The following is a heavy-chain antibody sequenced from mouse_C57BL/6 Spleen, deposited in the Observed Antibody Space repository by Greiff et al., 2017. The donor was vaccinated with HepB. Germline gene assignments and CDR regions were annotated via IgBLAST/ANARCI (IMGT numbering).Heavy chain of an antibody. D-gene: IGHD2-2*01. J-gene: IGHJ3*01. Sequence: VQLQQSGPELVKPGASVKISCKASGYTFTDYYMNWVKQSHGKSLEWIGDINPNNGGTSYNQKFKGKATLTVDKSSSTAYMELRSLTSEDSAVYYCARETEGYPFAYWGQGTLVTVSA. CDR2: INPNNGGT. CDR3: ARETEGYPFAY. V-gene: IGHV1-26*01. CDR1: GYTFTDYY.